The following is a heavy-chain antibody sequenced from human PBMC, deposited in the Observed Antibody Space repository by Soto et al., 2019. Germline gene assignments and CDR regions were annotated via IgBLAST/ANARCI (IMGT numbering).Heavy chain of an antibody. CDR1: GFTFRNHA. CDR2: IWYDGSNK. V-gene: IGHV3-33*01. J-gene: IGHJ6*02. CDR3: ARNGQQLAPDSMDV. Sequence: QVQLVESGGGVVQPGMSLRLSCAASGFTFRNHAIHWVRQAPGKGLEWVAQIWYDGSNKYYADSLKDRFTISRDNSKKTMYLQMYSLRAEDTAVYYCARNGQQLAPDSMDVWGQGTTVTVSS. D-gene: IGHD6-13*01.